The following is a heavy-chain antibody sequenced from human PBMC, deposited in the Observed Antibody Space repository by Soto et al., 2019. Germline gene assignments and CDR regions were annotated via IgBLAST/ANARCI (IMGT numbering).Heavy chain of an antibody. CDR2: TSYDGSKK. CDR1: GFTFSSHA. J-gene: IGHJ4*02. D-gene: IGHD6-19*01. Sequence: QVQLEESGGGVVQPGRSLRLSCAASGFTFSSHAMHWVRQAPGKGLEWVAVTSYDGSKKYYADSVKGRFTISRDNSKNTLHLQRDSLRQEDTAVYHGGRDRVVAGLGEVDYWGQGTLVTVSS. CDR3: GRDRVVAGLGEVDY. V-gene: IGHV3-30-3*01.